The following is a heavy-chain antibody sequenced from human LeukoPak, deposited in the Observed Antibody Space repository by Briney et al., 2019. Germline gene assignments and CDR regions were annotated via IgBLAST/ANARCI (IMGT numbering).Heavy chain of an antibody. J-gene: IGHJ4*02. D-gene: IGHD3-10*01. V-gene: IGHV3-23*01. CDR2: ISDSGDTT. CDR3: SNGGSPSGLVRHDY. CDR1: GFPFSNYA. Sequence: GGSLRLSCAVSGFPFSNYAMTWVRQAPGKGLEWVSTISDSGDTTYYADSVKGRFAISRDNSKTTLYLQMNSLSAEDTAIYYCSNGGSPSGLVRHDYWGQGTLVTVSP.